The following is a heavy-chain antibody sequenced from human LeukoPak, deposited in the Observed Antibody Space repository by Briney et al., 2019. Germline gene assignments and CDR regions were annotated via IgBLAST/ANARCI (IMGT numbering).Heavy chain of an antibody. CDR2: IYTSGST. Sequence: PSETLSLTCTVSGGSISSYHWSWIRQPAGKGLEWIGRIYTSGSTNYNPSLKSRVTISVDTSKNQFSLKLSSVTAADTAVYYCARKDTAMADDAFDIWGQGTMVTVSS. V-gene: IGHV4-4*07. D-gene: IGHD5-18*01. CDR1: GGSISSYH. J-gene: IGHJ3*02. CDR3: ARKDTAMADDAFDI.